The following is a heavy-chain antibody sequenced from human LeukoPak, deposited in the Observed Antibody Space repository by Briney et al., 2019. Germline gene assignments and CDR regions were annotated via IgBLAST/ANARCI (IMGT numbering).Heavy chain of an antibody. CDR2: IRSKANSYAT. CDR3: TRHGVGAAAGTPLAD. D-gene: IGHD6-13*01. Sequence: GSLRLSCAASGFTFSGSAMHWVRRASGKGLEWVGCIRSKANSYATAYAASVKGRFTISRDDSKNTAYLQMNSLKTEDTAVYYCTRHGVGAAAGTPLADWGQGTLVTVSS. CDR1: GFTFSGSA. J-gene: IGHJ4*02. V-gene: IGHV3-73*01.